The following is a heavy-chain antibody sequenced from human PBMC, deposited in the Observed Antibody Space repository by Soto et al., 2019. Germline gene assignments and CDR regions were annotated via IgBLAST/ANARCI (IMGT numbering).Heavy chain of an antibody. CDR1: GFTFSSYG. V-gene: IGHV3-30*03. J-gene: IGHJ4*02. D-gene: IGHD2-8*01. CDR3: ARLSQCKTTCSYFDY. Sequence: GGSLRLSCAASGFTFSSYGMHWVRQAPGKGLEWVAVISYDGSNKYYADSVKGRFTISRDNSKNTLYLQMNSLRAEDTAVYYCARLSQCKTTCSYFDYWGQGTLVTVSS. CDR2: ISYDGSNK.